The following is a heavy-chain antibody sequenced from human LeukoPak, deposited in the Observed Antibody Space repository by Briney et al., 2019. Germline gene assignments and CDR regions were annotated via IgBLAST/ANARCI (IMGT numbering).Heavy chain of an antibody. V-gene: IGHV3-7*01. CDR3: ARDWQGWFGEFPPLDY. D-gene: IGHD3-10*01. Sequence: GGSLRLSCAASGFTFSSYWMSWVRQAPEKGLEWVANIKQDGNEKYYVDSVKGRFTISRDNAKNSLYLQMNSLRAEDTAVYYCARDWQGWFGEFPPLDYWGQGTLVTVSS. CDR1: GFTFSSYW. J-gene: IGHJ4*02. CDR2: IKQDGNEK.